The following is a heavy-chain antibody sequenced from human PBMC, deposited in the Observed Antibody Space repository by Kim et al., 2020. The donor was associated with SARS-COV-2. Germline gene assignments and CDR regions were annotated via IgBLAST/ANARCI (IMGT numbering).Heavy chain of an antibody. CDR1: GYTFTGYY. V-gene: IGHV1-2*06. D-gene: IGHD3-22*01. CDR3: ARGPVNYYDSSGYQLDFDY. Sequence: ASVKVSCKASGYTFTGYYMHWVRQAPGQGLEWMGRINPNSGGTNYAQKFQGRVTMTRDTSISTAYMELSRLRSDDTAVYYCARGPVNYYDSSGYQLDFDYWGQGPRVTVSS. J-gene: IGHJ4*02. CDR2: INPNSGGT.